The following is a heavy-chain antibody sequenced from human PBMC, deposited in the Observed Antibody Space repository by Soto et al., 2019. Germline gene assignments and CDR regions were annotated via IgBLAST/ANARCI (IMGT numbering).Heavy chain of an antibody. CDR1: GFTFSSYS. V-gene: IGHV3-23*01. Sequence: GGSLRLSCAASGFTFSSYSMSWVRQAPGKGLEWVSAISGSGGSTYYADSVKGRFTISRDNSKNTLYLQMNSLRSDDTAVYYCARVPPVIAAAGRRLDNFDYWGQGTLVTVSS. J-gene: IGHJ4*02. CDR3: ARVPPVIAAAGRRLDNFDY. D-gene: IGHD6-13*01. CDR2: ISGSGGST.